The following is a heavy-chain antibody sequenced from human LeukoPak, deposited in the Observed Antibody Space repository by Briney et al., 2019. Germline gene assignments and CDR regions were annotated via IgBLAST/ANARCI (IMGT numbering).Heavy chain of an antibody. CDR2: ISGSGGST. CDR1: GFTFSSYA. Sequence: GGSLRLSCAASGFTFSSYAMTWVRQAPGKGLEWVSVISGSGGSTHYADSVKGRFTISRDNSKNTLYLQMNSLRAEDTAVYYCAKDSDYALDYWGQGTLVTVSS. D-gene: IGHD3-16*01. J-gene: IGHJ4*02. CDR3: AKDSDYALDY. V-gene: IGHV3-23*01.